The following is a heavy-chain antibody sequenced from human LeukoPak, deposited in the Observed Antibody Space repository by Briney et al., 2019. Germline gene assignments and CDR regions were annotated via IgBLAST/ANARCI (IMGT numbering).Heavy chain of an antibody. CDR2: ISSSGRNI. J-gene: IGHJ4*02. CDR1: GFTFSNYE. Sequence: GGSLRLSCAASGFTFSNYEFNWVRQAPGKGLEWVSYISSSGRNIYYADSVKGRFTTSRDNAKNSLYLQMNSLRAEDTAVYYCARDLVQLWSKDFWGQGTLVTVSS. D-gene: IGHD5-18*01. V-gene: IGHV3-48*03. CDR3: ARDLVQLWSKDF.